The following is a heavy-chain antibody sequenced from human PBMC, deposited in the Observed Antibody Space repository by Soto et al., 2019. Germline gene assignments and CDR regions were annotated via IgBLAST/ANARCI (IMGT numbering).Heavy chain of an antibody. J-gene: IGHJ6*02. CDR1: GGSISSGGYY. D-gene: IGHD3-10*02. V-gene: IGHV4-31*03. CDR2: IYYSGST. CDR3: ARVFVFGGMDV. Sequence: QVQLRESGPGLVKTSQTLSLTCTVSGGSISSGGYYWSWIRQHPGKGLEWIGYIYYSGSTYYNPSLKSRVTVSVDTSKNQFSLKLSSVTAADTAVYYCARVFVFGGMDVWGQGTTVTVSS.